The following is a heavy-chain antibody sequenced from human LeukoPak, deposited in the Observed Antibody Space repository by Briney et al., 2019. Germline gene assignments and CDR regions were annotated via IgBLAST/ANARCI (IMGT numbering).Heavy chain of an antibody. CDR2: ISGSGGST. V-gene: IGHV3-23*01. CDR1: GFTFSSYA. CDR3: AGSNTYYYYYMDV. D-gene: IGHD2/OR15-2a*01. Sequence: PGGSLRLSCAASGFTFSSYAMSWVRQAPGKGLEWVSAISGSGGSTYYADSVKGRFTISRDNSKNTLYLQMNSLRAEDTAVYYCAGSNTYYYYYMDVWGKGTTVTVSS. J-gene: IGHJ6*03.